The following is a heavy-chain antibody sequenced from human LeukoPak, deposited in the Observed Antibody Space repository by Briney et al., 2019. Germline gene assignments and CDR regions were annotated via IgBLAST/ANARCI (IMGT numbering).Heavy chain of an antibody. CDR3: AKDERDFGMDV. CDR1: GFTFSSYA. J-gene: IGHJ6*02. CDR2: ISGSGGSA. V-gene: IGHV3-23*01. D-gene: IGHD3-3*01. Sequence: GGSLRLSCAASGFTFSSYAMNWVRQAPGKGLEWVSVISGSGGSAFYADSVKGRFTISRDNSKNTLYLQMNSLRAEDTAVYYCAKDERDFGMDVWGQGTTVTVSS.